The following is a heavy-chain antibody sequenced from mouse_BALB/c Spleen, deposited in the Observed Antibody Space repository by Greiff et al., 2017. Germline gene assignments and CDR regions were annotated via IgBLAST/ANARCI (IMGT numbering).Heavy chain of an antibody. CDR3: TRDGNYSAGFAY. D-gene: IGHD2-1*01. V-gene: IGHV5-6-4*01. CDR1: GFTFSSYT. CDR2: ISSGGSYT. Sequence: EVKLVESGGGLVKPGGSLKLSCAASGFTFSSYTMSWVRQTPEKRLEWVATISSGGSYTYYPDSVKGRFTISRDNAKNTLYLQMSSLKSEDTAMYYCTRDGNYSAGFAYWGQGTLVTVSA. J-gene: IGHJ3*01.